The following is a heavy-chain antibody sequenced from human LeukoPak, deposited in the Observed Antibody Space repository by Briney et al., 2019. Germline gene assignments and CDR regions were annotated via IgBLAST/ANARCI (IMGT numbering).Heavy chain of an antibody. CDR1: GYSFTSYW. D-gene: IGHD4-17*01. CDR2: IYPGDSDT. Sequence: GESLKISCKGSGYSFTSYWIGWARRLPGKGLEWMGIIYPGDSDTRHSPSFQGQVTISADKSLSTAYLKWSSLKASDTAMYYCARHGRNDYGDAWGQGTLVTVSS. J-gene: IGHJ4*02. V-gene: IGHV5-51*01. CDR3: ARHGRNDYGDA.